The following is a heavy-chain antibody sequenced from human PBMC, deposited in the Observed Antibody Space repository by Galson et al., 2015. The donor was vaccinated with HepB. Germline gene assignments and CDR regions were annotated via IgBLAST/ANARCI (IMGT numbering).Heavy chain of an antibody. Sequence: SVKVSCKASGYTFTSYDINWVRQATGQGLEWMGWMNPNSGNTGYAQKFQGRVTMTRNTSISTAYMELSSLRSEDTAVYYCVVGYYYDRLRFDYWGQGTLVTVSS. J-gene: IGHJ4*02. CDR1: GYTFTSYD. CDR3: VVGYYYDRLRFDY. D-gene: IGHD3-22*01. CDR2: MNPNSGNT. V-gene: IGHV1-8*01.